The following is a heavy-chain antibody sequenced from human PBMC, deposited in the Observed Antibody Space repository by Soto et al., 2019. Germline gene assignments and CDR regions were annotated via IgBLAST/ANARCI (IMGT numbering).Heavy chain of an antibody. CDR2: ISAYHVNT. J-gene: IGHJ5*02. V-gene: IGHV1-18*01. Sequence: QVQLVQSGAEVKKPGASVKVSCKASGYTFTSYVISWVRQAPGQGLEWMGWISAYHVNTNYAQKLQGRVTMSTSTSTSTAYMELTSLRSDDTAVYYCARASGSSYCVAPWCQGTLVTVST. CDR1: GYTFTSYV. D-gene: IGHD2-21*01. CDR3: ARASGSSYCVAP.